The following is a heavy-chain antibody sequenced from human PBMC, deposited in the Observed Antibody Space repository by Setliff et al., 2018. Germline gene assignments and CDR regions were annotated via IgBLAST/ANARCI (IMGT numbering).Heavy chain of an antibody. CDR3: ARVTPDYYYYYGMDV. D-gene: IGHD5-18*01. J-gene: IGHJ6*02. V-gene: IGHV5-51*01. CDR1: GYSFTSYW. Sequence: GESLKISCKGSGYSFTSYWIGWVRQMPGKGLGWMGIIYPGDSDTRYSPSFQGQVTISADKSISTAYLQWSSLKASDTAMYYCARVTPDYYYYYGMDVWGQGTTVTVSS. CDR2: IYPGDSDT.